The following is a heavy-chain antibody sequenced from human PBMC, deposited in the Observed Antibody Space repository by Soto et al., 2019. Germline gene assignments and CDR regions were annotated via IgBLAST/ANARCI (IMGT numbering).Heavy chain of an antibody. CDR3: AREVGACFGADCYRWFDS. V-gene: IGHV4-30-4*01. Sequence: QVHLQESGPGVVKPSETLSLTCSVSGDSISSGDHYWSWVRQAPGKALEWIGYVEQIEHTYFNPSLRGRALISVDTSKTHFSLRLSSVTAADTALYYCAREVGACFGADCYRWFDSWGQGSLVTISS. CDR1: GDSISSGDHY. J-gene: IGHJ5*01. CDR2: VEQIEHT. D-gene: IGHD2-21*02.